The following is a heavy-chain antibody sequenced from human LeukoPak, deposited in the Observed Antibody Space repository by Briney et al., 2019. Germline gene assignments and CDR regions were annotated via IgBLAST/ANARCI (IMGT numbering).Heavy chain of an antibody. J-gene: IGHJ4*02. CDR1: GYSFTRNG. CDR2: ISANSGNT. V-gene: IGHV1-18*01. Sequence: AASVKVSCKPSGYSFTRNGISWVRQAPGQGLEWMAWISANSGNTNYAQNFQDRVTLTTDTSTSTAHMELRSLRSDDTAVYYCARDVNYAFDYWGQGTLVTVSS. CDR3: ARDVNYAFDY. D-gene: IGHD3-16*01.